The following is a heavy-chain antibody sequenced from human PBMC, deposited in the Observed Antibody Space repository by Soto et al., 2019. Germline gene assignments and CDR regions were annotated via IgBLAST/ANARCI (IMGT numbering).Heavy chain of an antibody. Sequence: QVQLQESGPGLVKPSETLSLTCTVSGGSIDNYYWTWIRQSPGKGPEWIGYVYRSGNTNYNPSLRSRVTISADTSKNQFSLKLNSVTAADTAVYYCARGGMRGVKFFFDSWGQGILVPVS. CDR3: ARGGMRGVKFFFDS. CDR1: GGSIDNYY. D-gene: IGHD3-10*01. CDR2: VYRSGNT. V-gene: IGHV4-59*01. J-gene: IGHJ4*02.